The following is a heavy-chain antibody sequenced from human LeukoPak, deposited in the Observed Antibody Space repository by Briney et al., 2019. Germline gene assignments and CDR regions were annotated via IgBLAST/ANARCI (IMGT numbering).Heavy chain of an antibody. J-gene: IGHJ4*02. D-gene: IGHD3-22*01. Sequence: GGSLRLSRAASGFTFSSYAMSWVRQAPGKGLEWVSAISSGGSTYYADSVKGRFTIPRDNSKNTLYLQMNSLRAEDTAVYYCAKDPGRYYYDSSGYYADYWGQGTLVTVSS. CDR2: ISSGGST. CDR1: GFTFSSYA. CDR3: AKDPGRYYYDSSGYYADY. V-gene: IGHV3-23*01.